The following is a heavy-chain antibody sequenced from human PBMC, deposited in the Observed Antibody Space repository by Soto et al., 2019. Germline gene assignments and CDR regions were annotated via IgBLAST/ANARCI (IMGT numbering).Heavy chain of an antibody. CDR1: GGSISSRSHY. J-gene: IGHJ4*02. Sequence: SXTLSLTCTVSGGSISSRSHYCGWILQYPGKHLEWIGSSYYRGSTHYNPSLKTRVTISVDTSKNQVSLKVYSVTAADTAVYYCATADGFGVVTPFFEYWGQGILVTVSS. D-gene: IGHD3-3*01. CDR3: ATADGFGVVTPFFEY. V-gene: IGHV4-39*01. CDR2: SYYRGST.